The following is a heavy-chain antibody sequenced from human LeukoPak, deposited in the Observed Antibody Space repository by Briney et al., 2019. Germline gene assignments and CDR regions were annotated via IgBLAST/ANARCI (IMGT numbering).Heavy chain of an antibody. CDR1: GFTFSSYS. CDR3: ARSLGGDIVVVPAAVDY. D-gene: IGHD2-2*01. Sequence: GGSLRLSCAASGFTFSSYSMNWVRQAPGKGLEWVSSISSSSSYIYYADSVKGRFTISRDNAKNSLYLQMNSLRAEDTAVYYCARSLGGDIVVVPAAVDYWGQGTLVTVSS. V-gene: IGHV3-21*01. CDR2: ISSSSSYI. J-gene: IGHJ4*02.